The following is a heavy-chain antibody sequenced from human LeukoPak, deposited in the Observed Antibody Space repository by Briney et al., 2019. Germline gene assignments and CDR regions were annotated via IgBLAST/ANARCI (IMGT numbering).Heavy chain of an antibody. V-gene: IGHV1-46*01. CDR2: INPSGGST. D-gene: IGHD5-24*01. Sequence: GASVKVSCKASGYTFTSYYMHWVRQAPGQGLEWMGIINPSGGSTSYAQKFQGRVTMTTDTSTSTVYMELSSLRSEDTAVYYCARGARIWLQFKTSAGFDYWGQGTLLTVSS. CDR1: GYTFTSYY. CDR3: ARGARIWLQFKTSAGFDY. J-gene: IGHJ4*02.